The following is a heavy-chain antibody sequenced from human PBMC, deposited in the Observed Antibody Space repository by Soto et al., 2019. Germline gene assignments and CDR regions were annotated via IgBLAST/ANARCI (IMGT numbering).Heavy chain of an antibody. V-gene: IGHV3-11*03. Sequence: PAGALTLSWASSEFTFSNYAISLVRDCPGKGLEWVSCVSSSSSYTNYADSVKRRFTISRDNAKNSLYMQMNSLRVEDTAVYYCAGNILTGPQYYFDYWGQGTLVTVSS. CDR2: VSSSSSYT. CDR3: AGNILTGPQYYFDY. CDR1: EFTFSNYA. D-gene: IGHD3-9*01. J-gene: IGHJ4*02.